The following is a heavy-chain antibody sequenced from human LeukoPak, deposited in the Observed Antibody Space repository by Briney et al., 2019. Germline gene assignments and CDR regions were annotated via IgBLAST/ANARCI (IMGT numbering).Heavy chain of an antibody. D-gene: IGHD3-22*01. Sequence: PSETLSLTCTVSGGSISSYYWSWIRQPPGKGLEWIGYIYYSGSTNYNPSLKGRVTMSVDTSKNQFSLELSSMPAAGTAVYYCATGYSLSYNSSGLADYWGQGTLVTVSS. J-gene: IGHJ4*02. CDR3: ATGYSLSYNSSGLADY. V-gene: IGHV4-59*01. CDR2: IYYSGST. CDR1: GGSISSYY.